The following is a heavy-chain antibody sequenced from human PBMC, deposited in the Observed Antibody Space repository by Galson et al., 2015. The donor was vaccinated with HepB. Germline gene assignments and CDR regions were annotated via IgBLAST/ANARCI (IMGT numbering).Heavy chain of an antibody. CDR1: GFTFSSHA. V-gene: IGHV3-30-3*01. J-gene: IGHJ6*02. CDR2: TSFDGSNK. CDR3: GRDQGSGWPLGFSAMDV. Sequence: SLRLSCAASGFTFSSHAIHWVRQAPGKGLEWVAVTSFDGSNKYYADSVKGRFTISRDNSMNTLYLQMNSLTPEDTAVYYCGRDQGSGWPLGFSAMDVWGQGTTVTVSS. D-gene: IGHD6-19*01.